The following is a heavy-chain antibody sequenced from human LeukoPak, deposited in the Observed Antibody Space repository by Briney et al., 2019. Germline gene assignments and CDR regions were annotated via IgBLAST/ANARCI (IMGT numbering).Heavy chain of an antibody. CDR3: ARDKYKFPGYCSGGSCYDFDY. CDR2: INPNSGGT. D-gene: IGHD2-15*01. CDR1: GYTFADYY. V-gene: IGHV1-2*02. Sequence: ASVKVSCKASGYTFADYYMHWVRLAPGQGLEWLGWINPNSGGTNYAQKFQGRVTMTRNTSISTAYMDLSSLRSEDTALYYCARDKYKFPGYCSGGSCYDFDYWGQGTLVTVSS. J-gene: IGHJ4*02.